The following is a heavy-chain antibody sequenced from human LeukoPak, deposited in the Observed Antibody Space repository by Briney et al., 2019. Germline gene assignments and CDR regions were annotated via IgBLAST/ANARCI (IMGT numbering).Heavy chain of an antibody. J-gene: IGHJ4*02. CDR2: IYSGGST. CDR3: ARDPRHYDILTGYDV. CDR1: GFTVSSNY. V-gene: IGHV3-66*01. D-gene: IGHD3-9*01. Sequence: PGGSLRLSCAASGFTVSSNYMSWVRQAPGKGLEWVSVIYSGGSTYYADSVKGRFTISRDNSKNTLYLQMNSLRAEDTAVYYCARDPRHYDILTGYDVWGQGTLVTVSS.